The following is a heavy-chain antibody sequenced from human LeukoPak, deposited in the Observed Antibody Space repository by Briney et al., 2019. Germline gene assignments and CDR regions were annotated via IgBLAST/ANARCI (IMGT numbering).Heavy chain of an antibody. CDR3: ARDLLGVSYGMDV. V-gene: IGHV3-30*03. D-gene: IGHD2-15*01. CDR1: GFSFSTYD. Sequence: LRLSYAASGFSFSTYDIHRVRQAPGKGLEWVAVISYDGSNKYYADSVEGRFTISRDNSKNTLYLQMNSLRAENTAVYYCARDLLGVSYGMDVWGQGTTVTVSS. CDR2: ISYDGSNK. J-gene: IGHJ6*02.